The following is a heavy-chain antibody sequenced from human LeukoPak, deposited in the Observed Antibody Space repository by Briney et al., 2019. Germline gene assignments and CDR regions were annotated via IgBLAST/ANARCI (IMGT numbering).Heavy chain of an antibody. J-gene: IGHJ4*02. CDR3: ARERGPWFGELLYPGY. CDR1: GFTFSSYW. D-gene: IGHD3-10*01. CDR2: INSDGSST. V-gene: IGHV3-74*01. Sequence: PGGSLRLSCAASGFTFSSYWINWVRQAPGKGLVWVSRINSDGSSTSYADSVKGRFTISRDNSKNTLYLQMNSLRAEDTAVYYCARERGPWFGELLYPGYWGQGTLVTVSS.